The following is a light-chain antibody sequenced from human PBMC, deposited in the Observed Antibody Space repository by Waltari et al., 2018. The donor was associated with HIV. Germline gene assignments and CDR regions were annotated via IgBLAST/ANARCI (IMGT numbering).Light chain of an antibody. CDR3: QQSYDTPRT. Sequence: DIQMTQSPSHLSASVGDRVTITCRASQSISIFLSWYQQKPGKAPNLLIYDASTLQSGVPSGFRGSGSGTNFTLTISSLQPEDFATYYCQQSYDTPRTFGQGTKVDIK. CDR2: DAS. J-gene: IGKJ1*01. V-gene: IGKV1-39*01. CDR1: QSISIF.